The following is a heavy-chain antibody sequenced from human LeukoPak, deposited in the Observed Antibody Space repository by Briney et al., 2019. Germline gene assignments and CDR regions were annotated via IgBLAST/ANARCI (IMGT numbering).Heavy chain of an antibody. J-gene: IGHJ3*02. D-gene: IGHD3-9*01. CDR1: GVSISSYY. Sequence: RPSETLSLTCTVSGVSISSYYWSWLRQPPGKGLEWIGYIYYSGSTNYNPSLKSRVTISVDTSKNQFSLKLSSVTAADTAVYYCARFEGPGDAFDIWGQGTMVTVSS. V-gene: IGHV4-59*01. CDR2: IYYSGST. CDR3: ARFEGPGDAFDI.